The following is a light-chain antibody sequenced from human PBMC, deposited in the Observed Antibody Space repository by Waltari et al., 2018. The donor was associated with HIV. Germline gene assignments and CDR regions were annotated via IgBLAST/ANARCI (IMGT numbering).Light chain of an antibody. CDR2: NTA. J-gene: IGLJ1*01. CDR3: AVWDDSLNAYV. Sequence: QSVLTQPPSSSGTPGQRLTISCSGSSSNVGSTTVNWYQHLPGAAPTLLILNTAERPSGVPDRFSGSKSGTSASLAISGLQSEDEADYYCAVWDDSLNAYVFGTGTTVTVL. V-gene: IGLV1-44*01. CDR1: SSNVGSTT.